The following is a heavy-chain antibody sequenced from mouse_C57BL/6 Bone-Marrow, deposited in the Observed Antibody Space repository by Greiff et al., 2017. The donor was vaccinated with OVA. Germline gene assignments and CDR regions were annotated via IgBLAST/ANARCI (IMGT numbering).Heavy chain of an antibody. D-gene: IGHD2-1*01. Sequence: QVQLQQPGAELVRPGSSVKLSCKASGYTFTSYWMHWVKQRPIQGLEWIGNIDPSDSETPYNQKFKDKATLTVDKSSSTAYMQLSSLTSEDSAVYYCASNYNTGFAYWGQGTLVTVSA. V-gene: IGHV1-52*01. J-gene: IGHJ3*01. CDR1: GYTFTSYW. CDR2: IDPSDSET. CDR3: ASNYNTGFAY.